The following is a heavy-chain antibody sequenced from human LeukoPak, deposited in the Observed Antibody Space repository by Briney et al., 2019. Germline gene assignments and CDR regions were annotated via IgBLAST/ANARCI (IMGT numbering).Heavy chain of an antibody. CDR1: GFTFSSYA. D-gene: IGHD6-19*01. CDR2: ISGSGGSA. Sequence: GGSLRLSCAASGFTFSSYAMSWVRQAPGKGLEWVSAISGSGGSAYYADSVKGRFTISRDNAKNSLYLQMNSLRAEDTAVYYCARDPLAVADDYWGQGTLVTVSS. V-gene: IGHV3-23*01. J-gene: IGHJ4*02. CDR3: ARDPLAVADDY.